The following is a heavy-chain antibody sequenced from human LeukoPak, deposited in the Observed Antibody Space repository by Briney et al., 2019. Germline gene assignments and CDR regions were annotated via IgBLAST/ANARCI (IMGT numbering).Heavy chain of an antibody. CDR3: ARAASTGTFDYYYYYMDV. D-gene: IGHD1-1*01. CDR1: GGTFSSYA. Sequence: ASVKVSCKASGGTFSSYAISWVRQAPGQGLEWMGGIIPIFGTANYAQKFQGRVTITTDEPTSTAYMELSSLRSEDTAVYYCARAASTGTFDYYYYYMDVWGKGTTVTVSS. CDR2: IIPIFGTA. J-gene: IGHJ6*03. V-gene: IGHV1-69*05.